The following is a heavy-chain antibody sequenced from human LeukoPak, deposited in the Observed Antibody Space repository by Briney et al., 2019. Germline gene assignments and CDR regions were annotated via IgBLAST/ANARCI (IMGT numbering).Heavy chain of an antibody. V-gene: IGHV3-20*04. CDR3: ARAPITSPFYFDY. CDR2: INWSGGST. CDR1: GIAFDEHG. J-gene: IGHJ4*02. Sequence: PGGSLRLSCTASGIAFDEHGMSWVRQAPGKGLEWVSGINWSGGSTGYADPLRGRFTISRDNAKNSLYLQMDSLRAEDTALYYCARAPITSPFYFDYWGQGTLVTVSS. D-gene: IGHD2-2*01.